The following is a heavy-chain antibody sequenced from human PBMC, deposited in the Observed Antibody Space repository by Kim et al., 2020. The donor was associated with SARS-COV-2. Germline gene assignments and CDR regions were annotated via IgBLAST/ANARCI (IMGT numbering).Heavy chain of an antibody. J-gene: IGHJ4*02. CDR3: ASSGLSLLLSFDY. CDR1: GGSISSSSYY. D-gene: IGHD2-2*01. Sequence: SETLSLTCTVSGGSISSSSYYWGWIRQPPGKGLEWIGSIYYSGSTYYNPSLKSRVTISVDTSKNQFSLKLSSVTAADTAVYYCASSGLSLLLSFDYWGQGTLVTVSS. CDR2: IYYSGST. V-gene: IGHV4-39*01.